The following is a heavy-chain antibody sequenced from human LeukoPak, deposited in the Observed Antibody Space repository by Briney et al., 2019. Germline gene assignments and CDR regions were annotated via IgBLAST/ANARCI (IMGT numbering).Heavy chain of an antibody. CDR3: AREDVVLVDAVRYQYYGMDV. J-gene: IGHJ6*02. D-gene: IGHD2-8*01. CDR1: GYNFISYY. V-gene: IGHV1-46*01. Sequence: ASVKVSCKASGYNFISYYMHWVRQAPGQGLEWMGIITPSGGSTSYAQKFQDRVTMTRDTSTSTVYMELSSLKSEDTAVYYCAREDVVLVDAVRYQYYGMDVWGQGTTVTVSS. CDR2: ITPSGGST.